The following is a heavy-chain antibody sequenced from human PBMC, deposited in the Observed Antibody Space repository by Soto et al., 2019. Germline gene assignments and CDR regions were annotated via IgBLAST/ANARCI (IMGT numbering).Heavy chain of an antibody. V-gene: IGHV3-7*01. CDR2: IKQDGSEK. D-gene: IGHD6-19*01. Sequence: PGGSLRLSCAASGFTFSSYWMSWVRQAPGKGLEWVANIKQDGSEKYYVDSVKGRFTISRDNAKNSLYLQMNSLRAEDTAVYYCARVSSSGWRHYYYYGMDVWGQVTKVTVAS. J-gene: IGHJ6*02. CDR1: GFTFSSYW. CDR3: ARVSSSGWRHYYYYGMDV.